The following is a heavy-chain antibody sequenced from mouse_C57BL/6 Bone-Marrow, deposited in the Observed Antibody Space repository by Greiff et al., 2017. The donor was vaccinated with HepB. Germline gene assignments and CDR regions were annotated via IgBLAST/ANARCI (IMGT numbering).Heavy chain of an antibody. J-gene: IGHJ4*01. CDR3: ARDGGYYEDYAMDY. D-gene: IGHD2-3*01. CDR1: GYSFTGYY. Sequence: EVQLQQSGPELVKPGASVKISCKASGYSFTGYYMNWVKQSPEKSLEWIGEINPSTGGTTYNQKFKAKATLTVDKSSSTDYMQLKSLTSEDSAVYYCARDGGYYEDYAMDYWGQGTSVTVSS. CDR2: INPSTGGT. V-gene: IGHV1-42*01.